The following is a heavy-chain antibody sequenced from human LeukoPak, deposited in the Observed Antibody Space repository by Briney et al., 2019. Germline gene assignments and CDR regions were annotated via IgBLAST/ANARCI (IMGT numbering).Heavy chain of an antibody. J-gene: IGHJ4*02. CDR3: ARGPHCSGGSCYSVDY. Sequence: GASVKVSCKASGYTFTSYGISWVRQAPGQGLEWMGWISAYNGNTNYAQKLQGRVTMTTDTSTSTAYMELRSLRSGDTAVYYCARGPHCSGGSCYSVDYWGQGTLVTVSS. D-gene: IGHD2-15*01. CDR1: GYTFTSYG. V-gene: IGHV1-18*01. CDR2: ISAYNGNT.